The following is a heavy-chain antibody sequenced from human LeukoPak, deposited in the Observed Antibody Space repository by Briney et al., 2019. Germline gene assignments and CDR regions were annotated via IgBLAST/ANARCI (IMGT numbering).Heavy chain of an antibody. Sequence: SETLSLTCTVSGGTISSYYWNWIRQPPGKGLEWIGDIHYSGSTKYTPSLKSRVTISVDTSKNQFSLKLSSVTAADTAVYYCARWYSSGWAFDYWGQGTLVTVSS. CDR2: IHYSGST. V-gene: IGHV4-59*08. J-gene: IGHJ4*02. CDR1: GGTISSYY. CDR3: ARWYSSGWAFDY. D-gene: IGHD6-19*01.